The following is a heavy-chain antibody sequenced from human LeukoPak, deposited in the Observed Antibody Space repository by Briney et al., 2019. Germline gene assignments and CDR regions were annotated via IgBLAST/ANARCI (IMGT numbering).Heavy chain of an antibody. Sequence: SGTLSLTCTVSGGSISSSSYYWGWIRQPPGKGLEWIGSIYYSGSTYYNPSLKSRVTISVDTSKNQFSLKLSSVTAADTAVYYCARHVLGRGITIFGAPFDPWGQGTLVTVSS. V-gene: IGHV4-39*01. D-gene: IGHD3-3*01. CDR1: GGSISSSSYY. J-gene: IGHJ5*02. CDR2: IYYSGST. CDR3: ARHVLGRGITIFGAPFDP.